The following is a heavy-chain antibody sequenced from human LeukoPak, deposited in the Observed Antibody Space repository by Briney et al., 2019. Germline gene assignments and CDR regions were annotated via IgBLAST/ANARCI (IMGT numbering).Heavy chain of an antibody. CDR2: IYYSGRT. V-gene: IGHV4-59*01. CDR1: GGSMNNYY. Sequence: PSETLPLTCTVYGGSMNNYYWGWIQQSPGKGLERIGYIYYSGRTKYKTSLESRVTILLDTSKNQFSLKLSSVTAADTAVYFCARINTVTTLLYFDYWGQGNLVTVSS. D-gene: IGHD4-17*01. J-gene: IGHJ4*02. CDR3: ARINTVTTLLYFDY.